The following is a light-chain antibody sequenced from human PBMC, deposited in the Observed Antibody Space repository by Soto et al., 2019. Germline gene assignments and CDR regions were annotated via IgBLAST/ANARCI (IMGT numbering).Light chain of an antibody. CDR1: QSVSSSH. V-gene: IGKV3-15*01. CDR3: QKYNNWPPWT. CDR2: GAA. J-gene: IGKJ1*01. Sequence: PGERATLSCRASQSVSSSHLAWYQHKPGQAPRLLIYGAATRATGIPARFSGSGSGTDFTLTINRLQSEDFAVYYCQKYNNWPPWTFGQGTKVDIK.